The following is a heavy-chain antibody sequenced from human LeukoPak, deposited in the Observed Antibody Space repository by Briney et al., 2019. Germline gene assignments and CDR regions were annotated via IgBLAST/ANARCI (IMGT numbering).Heavy chain of an antibody. Sequence: KPSETLSLTCTVSGGSISSYYWSWLRQPPGKGLEWLGYIYYSGSTNYNASLTNRVTISVDTSKNQFSPKLSSVTAADTAVYYCAREVGYCSGGSCYSYFDYWGQGTLVTVSS. J-gene: IGHJ4*02. V-gene: IGHV4-59*01. CDR1: GGSISSYY. CDR3: AREVGYCSGGSCYSYFDY. CDR2: IYYSGST. D-gene: IGHD2-15*01.